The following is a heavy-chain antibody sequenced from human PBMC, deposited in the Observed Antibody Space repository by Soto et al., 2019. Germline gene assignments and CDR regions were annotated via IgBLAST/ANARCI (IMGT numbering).Heavy chain of an antibody. D-gene: IGHD2-21*02. V-gene: IGHV3-9*01. J-gene: IGHJ4*02. CDR2: ISWNSGNI. Sequence: EVHLVESGGGLVQPGRSLRLSCAASGFTFDDYDMHWVRQVPGKGLEWVSSISWNSGNIVYADSVKGRFTISRDSANNSLYLPMNSLKTEDTAVDYCAKGAVTSTVAYFDYWGQGTLVTVSS. CDR1: GFTFDDYD. CDR3: AKGAVTSTVAYFDY.